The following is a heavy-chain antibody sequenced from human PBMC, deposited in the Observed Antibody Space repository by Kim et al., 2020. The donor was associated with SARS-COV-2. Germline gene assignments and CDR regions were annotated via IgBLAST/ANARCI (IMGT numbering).Heavy chain of an antibody. V-gene: IGHV1-46*01. D-gene: IGHD3-22*01. CDR2: SNPSGGST. J-gene: IGHJ4*02. CDR1: GYTFTSYY. CDR3: ARGNSYYDSSGYHPFDY. Sequence: ASVKVSCKASGYTFTSYYMHWVRQAPGQGLEWMGISNPSGGSTGYAQKFQGRVTMTRDTSTSTVYMELSSLRSEDTAVYYCARGNSYYDSSGYHPFDYWGQGTLVTVSS.